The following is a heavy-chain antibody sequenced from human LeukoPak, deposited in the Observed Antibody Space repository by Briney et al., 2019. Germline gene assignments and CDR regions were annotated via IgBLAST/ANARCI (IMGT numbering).Heavy chain of an antibody. J-gene: IGHJ3*02. D-gene: IGHD7-27*01. CDR2: IHTSGST. Sequence: SQTLSLTCTVCGDSISRGNYYWTWIRQPAGKRLEWIGRIHTSGSTNYNPSLKSQVTISMDTSKNQFSLNLNSVTAADTAVYYCARDRAGDSFDIWGQGTMVTVSS. V-gene: IGHV4-61*02. CDR1: GDSISRGNYY. CDR3: ARDRAGDSFDI.